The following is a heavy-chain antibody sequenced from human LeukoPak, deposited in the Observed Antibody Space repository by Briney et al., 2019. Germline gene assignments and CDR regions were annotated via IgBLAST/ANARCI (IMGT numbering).Heavy chain of an antibody. D-gene: IGHD3-3*01. CDR2: IYHSGST. J-gene: IGHJ5*02. CDR1: GGPISSSSYY. Sequence: PSETLSLTCSVSGGPISSSSYYWGWIRQPPGKGLEWIGSIYHSGSTYYNPSLKSRVTISVDRSKNQFSLKLSSVTAAGTAVYYCARFSDLYDFWSGYPWGQGTLVTVSS. CDR3: ARFSDLYDFWSGYP. V-gene: IGHV4-39*07.